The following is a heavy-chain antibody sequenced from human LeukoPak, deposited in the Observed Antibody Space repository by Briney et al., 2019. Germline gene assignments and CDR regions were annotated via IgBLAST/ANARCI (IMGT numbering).Heavy chain of an antibody. CDR3: ARVQSGYYSDSSGYHAFDI. Sequence: SETLSLTCTVSGGSISSYYWSWIRQPPGKGLEWIGYIYYSGSTNYNPSLKSRVTISVDTSKNQFSLKLSSVTAADTAVYYCARVQSGYYSDSSGYHAFDIWGQGTMVTVSS. CDR2: IYYSGST. D-gene: IGHD3-22*01. J-gene: IGHJ3*02. CDR1: GGSISSYY. V-gene: IGHV4-59*12.